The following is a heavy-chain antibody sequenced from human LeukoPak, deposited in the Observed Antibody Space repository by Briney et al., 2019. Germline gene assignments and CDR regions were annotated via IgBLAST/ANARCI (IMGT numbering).Heavy chain of an antibody. CDR1: GFTFSSYE. Sequence: GGSLRLSCSASGFTFSSYEMNWVRQAPGKGLEWVSYISSSGGTIYYADSVKGRFTISRDNAKNSLCLQMNSLRAEDTAVYYCARDLSYCTITSCSYYHYGMDVWGRGTTVTVSS. V-gene: IGHV3-48*03. CDR2: ISSSGGTI. J-gene: IGHJ6*02. CDR3: ARDLSYCTITSCSYYHYGMDV. D-gene: IGHD2-2*01.